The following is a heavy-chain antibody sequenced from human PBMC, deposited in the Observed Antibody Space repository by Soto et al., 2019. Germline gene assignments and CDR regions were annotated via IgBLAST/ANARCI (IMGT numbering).Heavy chain of an antibody. Sequence: QVQLQESGPGLVKPSETLSLSCSVSGGTISGYYWSWIRQPPGKGLEWIGYIYYSGSTNYNPSLTRRASISVDTSQNQFSLKLSSVTAADTAVYYCARGGKGWSHFDYWGQGTLVTVSS. CDR1: GGTISGYY. CDR2: IYYSGST. J-gene: IGHJ4*02. V-gene: IGHV4-59*01. D-gene: IGHD6-19*01. CDR3: ARGGKGWSHFDY.